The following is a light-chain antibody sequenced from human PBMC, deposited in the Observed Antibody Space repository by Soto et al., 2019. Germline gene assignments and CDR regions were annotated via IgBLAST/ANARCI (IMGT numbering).Light chain of an antibody. CDR2: GVT. CDR1: SSDVGGYNY. Sequence: QSVLTQPRSVSGSPGQSVTISCTGTSSDVGGYNYVSWYQHHPGKAPKLIVYGVTNRPSGIPDRIAGSKSGNTASLTISGLQAEDKADYYCCSYAGRSVVFGGGTKLTVL. CDR3: CSYAGRSVV. V-gene: IGLV2-11*01. J-gene: IGLJ2*01.